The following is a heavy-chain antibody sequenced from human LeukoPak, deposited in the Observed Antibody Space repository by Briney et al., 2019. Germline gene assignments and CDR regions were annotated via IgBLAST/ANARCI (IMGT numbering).Heavy chain of an antibody. CDR1: GYTLTELS. CDR2: FDPEDGET. Sequence: ASVKVSCKVSGYTLTELSMHWVRQAPGKGLEWMGGFDPEDGETIYAQKFQGRVTMTEDTSTDTAYMELSSLRSEDTAVYYCATANGHGATTNADYFDYWGQGTLVTVSS. J-gene: IGHJ4*02. V-gene: IGHV1-24*01. D-gene: IGHD1-26*01. CDR3: ATANGHGATTNADYFDY.